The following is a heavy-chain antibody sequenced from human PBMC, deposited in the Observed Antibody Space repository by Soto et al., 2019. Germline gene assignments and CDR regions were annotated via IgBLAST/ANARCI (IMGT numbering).Heavy chain of an antibody. D-gene: IGHD6-13*01. J-gene: IGHJ5*02. Sequence: QVQLVESGGGVVQPGRSLRLSCAASGFTFSSYAMHWVRQAPGKGLEWVAVISYDGSNKYYADSVKGRFTISRDNSKNTLYLQTNSLRAEDTAVYYCARRIAAAGSEYNWFDPWGQGTLVTVSS. CDR3: ARRIAAAGSEYNWFDP. CDR1: GFTFSSYA. CDR2: ISYDGSNK. V-gene: IGHV3-30-3*01.